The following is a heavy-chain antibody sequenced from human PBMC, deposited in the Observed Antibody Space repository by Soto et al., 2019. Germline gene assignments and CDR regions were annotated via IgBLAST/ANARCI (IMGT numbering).Heavy chain of an antibody. CDR3: ARVPVEMGTRGFYYYYGMDL. V-gene: IGHV1-69*13. CDR1: GGTFSRFA. J-gene: IGHJ6*02. CDR2: IIPIFGTA. D-gene: IGHD2-2*01. Sequence: SVKVSCKASGGTFSRFASSWVRQAPGQGLEWMGGIIPIFGTANYAQKFQGRVTLTADESTSTAYMELNSLRAADTAVYYCARVPVEMGTRGFYYYYGMDLWGQGSTVTVSS.